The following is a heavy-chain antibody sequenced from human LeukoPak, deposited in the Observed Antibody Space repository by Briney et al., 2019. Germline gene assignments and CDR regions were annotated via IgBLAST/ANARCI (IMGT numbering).Heavy chain of an antibody. D-gene: IGHD3-10*01. CDR3: ARDRRGEKSQYNCFDP. J-gene: IGHJ5*02. CDR1: GFTFSSYW. CDR2: IKEDGSEQ. Sequence: GGSLRLSCTASGFTFSSYWMNWVRQAPGKGLEWVANIKEDGSEQYYVDSVKGRFTISRDNAKNPLHLQMNSLRAEDTAVYFCARDRRGEKSQYNCFDPWGQGTLVTVSS. V-gene: IGHV3-7*01.